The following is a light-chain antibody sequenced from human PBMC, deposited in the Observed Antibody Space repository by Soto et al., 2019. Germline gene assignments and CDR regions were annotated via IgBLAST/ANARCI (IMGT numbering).Light chain of an antibody. Sequence: EIVLTQSPATLSLSPGDRATLSCRASQSIGTYVNWFQHKPGQPPRLLIYAASTRVTGIPDRISGSGSGTDFSLTISSREPEDSAVYYCQQNSNLQATFGQGTKVEIK. V-gene: IGKV3-11*01. J-gene: IGKJ1*01. CDR3: QQNSNLQAT. CDR1: QSIGTY. CDR2: AAS.